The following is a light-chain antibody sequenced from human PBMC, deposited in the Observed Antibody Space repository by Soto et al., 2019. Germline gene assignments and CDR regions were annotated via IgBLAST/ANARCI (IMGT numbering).Light chain of an antibody. CDR3: HQHAESHLT. CDR1: QSVGNNY. CDR2: SAS. J-gene: IGKJ4*01. Sequence: EIVLTQSPGTLSLSPGERATLSCRASQSVGNNYLAWYQQKPGQAPRLLIHSASSRATGIPDRFSGSGSGTDFTLTISRLEHEDFEVYYCHQHAESHLTLRGGTKVDI. V-gene: IGKV3-20*01.